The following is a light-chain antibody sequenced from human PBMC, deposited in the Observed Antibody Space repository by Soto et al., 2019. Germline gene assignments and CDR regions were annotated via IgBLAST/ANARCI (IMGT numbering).Light chain of an antibody. CDR3: QQQGISHNT. Sequence: VLTQSPGTLSLSPLGSSTLSFISSQNINNNYLAWYQHKPGQAPRLLMYDASLRATGVPDRFSGSGSGTDFTLTITRLEPEDSAVYYFQQQGISHNTFGQGTRLEIK. CDR2: DAS. V-gene: IGKV3-20*01. CDR1: QNINNNY. J-gene: IGKJ5*01.